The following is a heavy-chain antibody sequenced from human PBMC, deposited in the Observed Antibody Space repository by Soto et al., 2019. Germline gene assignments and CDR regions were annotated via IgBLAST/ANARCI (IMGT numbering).Heavy chain of an antibody. D-gene: IGHD2-2*01. CDR2: IKSKSEGETI. J-gene: IGHJ4*02. CDR3: TRGPVGSTRPLDY. CDR1: GFTFSNAW. Sequence: EVQLVESGGGLVEPGGSLRLSCAASGFTFSNAWMSWVRQAPGKGLEWVGRIKSKSEGETIDYAAPMKGRFTISRDDSKNTLYLQMNSLKSEDTGVYYCTRGPVGSTRPLDYWGQGTLVTVSS. V-gene: IGHV3-15*01.